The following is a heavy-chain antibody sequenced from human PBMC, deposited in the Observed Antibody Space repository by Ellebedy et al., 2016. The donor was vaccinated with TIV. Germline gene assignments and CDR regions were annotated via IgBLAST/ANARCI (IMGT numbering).Heavy chain of an antibody. CDR1: GYTFSGFY. CDR2: INPDNGNK. V-gene: IGHV1-18*04. D-gene: IGHD4-23*01. J-gene: IGHJ4*02. CDR3: ARGLSYGGSHY. Sequence: ASVTVSCKAFGYTFSGFYIHWVRQAPGQGLKWMGWINPDNGNKDFAQNLQGRVTLTTDTSTSTAYMELWNLGSDDTAVYYCARGLSYGGSHYWGQGTLVTVSS.